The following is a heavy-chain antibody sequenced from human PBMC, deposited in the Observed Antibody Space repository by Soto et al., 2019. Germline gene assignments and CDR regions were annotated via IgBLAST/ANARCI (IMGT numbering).Heavy chain of an antibody. CDR1: GFTFSSYG. CDR3: ARDSLFSSWYLQY. Sequence: GGSLRLSCAASGFTFSSYGMHWVRQAPGKGLEWVAVIWYDGSNKYYADSVKGRFTISRDNSKNTLYLQMNSLRAEDTAVYYCARDSLFSSWYLQYWGQGTLVTVSS. J-gene: IGHJ4*02. V-gene: IGHV3-33*01. D-gene: IGHD6-13*01. CDR2: IWYDGSNK.